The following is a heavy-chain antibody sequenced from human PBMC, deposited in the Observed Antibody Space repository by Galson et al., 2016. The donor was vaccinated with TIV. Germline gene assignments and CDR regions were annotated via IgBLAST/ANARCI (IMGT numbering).Heavy chain of an antibody. D-gene: IGHD4-17*01. CDR1: GFSFSTYG. V-gene: IGHV3-33*01. CDR3: ASGSNYGDFGGPEFDY. J-gene: IGHJ4*02. Sequence: SLRLSCAASGFSFSTYGMHWVRQAPGKGLEWLAAIWYDGSHTYYGDSVKGRFTISRDNSKNTLYLQKNSLRAEDTSVYYCASGSNYGDFGGPEFDYWGRGTLVTVSS. CDR2: IWYDGSHT.